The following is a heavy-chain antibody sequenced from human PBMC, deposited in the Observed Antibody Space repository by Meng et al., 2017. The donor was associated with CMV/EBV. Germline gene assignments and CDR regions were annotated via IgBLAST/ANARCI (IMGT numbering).Heavy chain of an antibody. D-gene: IGHD3-22*01. Sequence: ELQESGPALVKPSQSLSLTCTVSGGSISSYYWSWSRQHAAKGLELIVRIYTSGSTNSNPSLKSRVTMSVDTSKNQFSLKLSSVTAADTAVYYCARGGLYYYDSSGHFDYWGQGTLVTVSS. CDR1: GGSISSYY. CDR2: IYTSGST. J-gene: IGHJ4*02. V-gene: IGHV4-4*07. CDR3: ARGGLYYYDSSGHFDY.